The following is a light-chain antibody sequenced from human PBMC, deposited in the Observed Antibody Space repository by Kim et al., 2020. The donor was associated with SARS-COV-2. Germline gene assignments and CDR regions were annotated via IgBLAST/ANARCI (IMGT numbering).Light chain of an antibody. CDR2: RSN. CDR3: AAWDDSLSGRV. Sequence: GQRVTISCSGSGVNIEGNDVYRYQQVTGTAPKVLIYRSNQRPSGVPDRFSGSMSGTSASLAICGLRSEDEADYYCAAWDDSLSGRVFGGGTKLTVL. V-gene: IGLV1-47*01. J-gene: IGLJ3*02. CDR1: GVNIEGND.